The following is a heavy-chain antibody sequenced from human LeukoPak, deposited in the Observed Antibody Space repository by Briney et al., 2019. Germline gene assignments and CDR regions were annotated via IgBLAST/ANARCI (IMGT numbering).Heavy chain of an antibody. V-gene: IGHV3-15*01. CDR1: GLTSNTAW. CDR3: TTDRSWFDP. D-gene: IGHD1-14*01. J-gene: IGHJ5*02. CDR2: IKSKNNGGTT. Sequence: GGSLRLSCAASGLTSNTAWMSWVRQAPGKGPEWVGRIKSKNNGGTTDYAAPVKGRFTISRDDSKSTLYLQMNSLKSEDTAVYYCTTDRSWFDPWGQGTLVTVSA.